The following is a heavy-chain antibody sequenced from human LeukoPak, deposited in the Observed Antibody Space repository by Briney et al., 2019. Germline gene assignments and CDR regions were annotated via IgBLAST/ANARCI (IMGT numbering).Heavy chain of an antibody. Sequence: LGECLKISCKASGYSFTSYWIAWVRQMPGKGLECMGIIYPGDSDTRYSPSFQGQVTISADKSISTAYLQWSSLKASDTAVYYCARHRYFDLWGRGTLVTVSS. CDR1: GYSFTSYW. CDR3: ARHRYFDL. CDR2: IYPGDSDT. J-gene: IGHJ2*01. V-gene: IGHV5-51*01.